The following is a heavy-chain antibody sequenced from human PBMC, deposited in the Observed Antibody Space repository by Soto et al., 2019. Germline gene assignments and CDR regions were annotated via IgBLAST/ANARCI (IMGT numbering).Heavy chain of an antibody. CDR3: ARVGFGDLLFHRRGYYFDY. J-gene: IGHJ4*02. D-gene: IGHD3-10*01. CDR2: IYHSGRT. CDR1: GGSISGGGYS. Sequence: LQLQESGSGLVKPSQTLSLPCAVSGGSISGGGYSWSWIRQPPGKGLEWIGYIYHSGRTYYNPSLNSRVTISVDRSKNQFSLKLSSVTAADTAVYYCARVGFGDLLFHRRGYYFDYLGQGTLLTLSS. V-gene: IGHV4-30-2*01.